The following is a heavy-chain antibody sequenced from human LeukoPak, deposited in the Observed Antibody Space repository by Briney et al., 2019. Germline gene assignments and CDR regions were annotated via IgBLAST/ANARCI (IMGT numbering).Heavy chain of an antibody. CDR1: GFAVSDSY. J-gene: IGHJ6*03. CDR3: AKSIVCSGGICNTAASTYYMEV. D-gene: IGHD2-15*01. V-gene: IGHV3-53*01. CDR2: IYTGGNT. Sequence: PGGSLRLSCAASGFAVSDSYMSWVRQVPGKGLEWVSFIYTGGNTYYADSVKGRFTISRDNSKNTLFLQMNSLRDDDTAVYYFAKSIVCSGGICNTAASTYYMEVWGKGTTVTVSS.